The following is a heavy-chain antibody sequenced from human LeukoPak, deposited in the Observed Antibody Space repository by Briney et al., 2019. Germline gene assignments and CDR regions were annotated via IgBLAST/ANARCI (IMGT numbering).Heavy chain of an antibody. CDR3: ARSTTGNWFDP. V-gene: IGHV4-38-2*01. CDR1: GYSISSGYY. J-gene: IGHJ5*02. CDR2: IYHSGST. D-gene: IGHD4-17*01. Sequence: SETLSLTCAVSGYSISSGYYWGWIRQPPGKGLEWIGSIYHSGSTYYNPSLKSRVTISVDTSKDQFSLKLSSVTAADTAVYYCARSTTGNWFDPWGQGTLVTVSS.